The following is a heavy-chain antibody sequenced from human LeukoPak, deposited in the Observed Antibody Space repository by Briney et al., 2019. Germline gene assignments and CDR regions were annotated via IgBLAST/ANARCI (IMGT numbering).Heavy chain of an antibody. Sequence: GGSLRLSCAASGFTFSSYWMSWVRQAPGKGLEWVANIKQDGGEKYYVDSVKGRFTISRDNAKNSLYPQMNSLRPEDTAVYYCAGRGDGNLYYFDHWGQGTLVTASS. CDR1: GFTFSSYW. D-gene: IGHD5-24*01. CDR3: AGRGDGNLYYFDH. V-gene: IGHV3-7*04. J-gene: IGHJ4*02. CDR2: IKQDGGEK.